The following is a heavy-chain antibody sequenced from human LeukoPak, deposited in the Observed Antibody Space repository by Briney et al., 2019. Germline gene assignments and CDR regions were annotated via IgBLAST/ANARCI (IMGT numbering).Heavy chain of an antibody. Sequence: DSVKGRFTISRDSSKNTLYLQMNSLRPEDTAVYYCAKDIAVAENWFDPWGQGTLVTVSS. D-gene: IGHD6-19*01. CDR3: AKDIAVAENWFDP. J-gene: IGHJ5*02. V-gene: IGHV3-30*02.